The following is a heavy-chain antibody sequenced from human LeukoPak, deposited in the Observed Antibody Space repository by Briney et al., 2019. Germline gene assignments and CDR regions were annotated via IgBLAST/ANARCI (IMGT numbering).Heavy chain of an antibody. J-gene: IGHJ5*02. D-gene: IGHD3/OR15-3a*01. Sequence: PGGSLRLSCAASGFTFSSYSMNWVRQAPGKGLEWVSYISSSGSTIYYADSVKGRFTISRDNAKNSLYLQMNSLRAEDTAVYYCARRALPSDLDRYNWFDPWGQGTLVTVSS. CDR3: ARRALPSDLDRYNWFDP. CDR2: ISSSGSTI. CDR1: GFTFSSYS. V-gene: IGHV3-48*04.